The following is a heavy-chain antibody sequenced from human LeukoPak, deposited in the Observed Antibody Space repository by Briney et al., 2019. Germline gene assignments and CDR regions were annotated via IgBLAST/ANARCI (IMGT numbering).Heavy chain of an antibody. V-gene: IGHV1-69*05. CDR3: AREKYYYDSSGYYYNAFDI. D-gene: IGHD3-22*01. CDR1: GGTFSSYA. CDR2: IIPIFGTA. J-gene: IGHJ3*02. Sequence: SVKVSCTASGGTFSSYAISWVRQAPGQGLEWMGGIIPIFGTANYAQKFQGRVTITTDESTSTAYMELSSLRSEDTAVYYCAREKYYYDSSGYYYNAFDIWGQGTMVTVSS.